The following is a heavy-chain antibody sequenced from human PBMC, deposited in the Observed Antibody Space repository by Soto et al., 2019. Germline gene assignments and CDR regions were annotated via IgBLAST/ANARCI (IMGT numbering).Heavy chain of an antibody. D-gene: IGHD3-22*01. V-gene: IGHV3-11*06. CDR3: ARDQLYYNDISGRPLNAFDV. J-gene: IGHJ3*01. Sequence: GGSLRLSCAASGFTFSDYYMSWIRQAPGKGLEIVSYISGTKSFTDYADSVKGRFTISRDNAKNSLYLQMNSLRAEDTAVYYCARDQLYYNDISGRPLNAFDVWGQRTMVTVSS. CDR1: GFTFSDYY. CDR2: ISGTKSFT.